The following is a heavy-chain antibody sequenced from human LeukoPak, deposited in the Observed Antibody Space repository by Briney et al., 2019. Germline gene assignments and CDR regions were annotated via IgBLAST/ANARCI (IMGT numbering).Heavy chain of an antibody. D-gene: IGHD1-26*01. CDR3: ARGGVGASYFDY. Sequence: PGGSLRLSCAASGFTFSSYSMTWVRQAPGKGLEWVSSISSSSSYLYYADSVKGRFTISRDNAKNSLYLQMNSLRAEDTAVYYCARGGVGASYFDYWGQGTLVTVSS. CDR2: ISSSSSYL. CDR1: GFTFSSYS. J-gene: IGHJ4*02. V-gene: IGHV3-21*01.